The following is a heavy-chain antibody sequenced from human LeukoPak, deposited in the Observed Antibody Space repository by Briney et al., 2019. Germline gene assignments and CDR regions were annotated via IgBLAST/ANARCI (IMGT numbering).Heavy chain of an antibody. V-gene: IGHV3-23*01. CDR3: AKGQGNDWFDP. CDR2: ITGSDGST. J-gene: IGHJ5*02. D-gene: IGHD4-23*01. Sequence: QPGGPVRLSCAASGFTFSSYAMSGVRRAPGKGLAWVSVITGSDGSTFSADSGESRFTSSRDHSKNTLYLQMNSLRADDTALYYCAKGQGNDWFDPWGQGTLVTVSS. CDR1: GFTFSSYA.